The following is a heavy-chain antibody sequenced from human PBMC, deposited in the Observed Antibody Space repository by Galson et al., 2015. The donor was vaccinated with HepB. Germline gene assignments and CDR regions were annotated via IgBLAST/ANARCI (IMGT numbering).Heavy chain of an antibody. Sequence: SGAEVKKPGESLRISCKASGYSFTGYWIGWVRQMPGKGLEWMGTIDPTDSSTNYSPSFQGRVTISADKSISTAYLQWNSLRASDTAIYYCARNLYTYGFFNYWGQGSLVTVSS. CDR1: GYSFTGYW. CDR3: ARNLYTYGFFNY. CDR2: IDPTDSST. D-gene: IGHD5-18*01. V-gene: IGHV5-10-1*01. J-gene: IGHJ4*02.